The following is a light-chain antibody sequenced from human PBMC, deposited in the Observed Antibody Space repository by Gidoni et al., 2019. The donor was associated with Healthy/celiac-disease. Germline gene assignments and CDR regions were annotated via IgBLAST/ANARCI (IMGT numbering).Light chain of an antibody. CDR3: MQALQTPLT. CDR2: LGS. V-gene: IGKV2-28*01. Sequence: DIVMTQSPLSLPVTPGEPASISCRSSQSLLHSNGYNYLDWYLQKPGQYPRLLIYLGSNRASGVPERFSGSGSGTDFTLKISRVEAEDVGVYYCMQALQTPLTFGGGTKVEIK. J-gene: IGKJ4*01. CDR1: QSLLHSNGYNY.